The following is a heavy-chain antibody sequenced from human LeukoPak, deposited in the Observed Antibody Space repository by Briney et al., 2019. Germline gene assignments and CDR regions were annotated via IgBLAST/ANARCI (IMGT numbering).Heavy chain of an antibody. D-gene: IGHD5-24*01. V-gene: IGHV3-11*01. J-gene: IGHJ3*02. CDR1: GFTFSDYY. CDR3: ARDEDGYKSVAFDI. Sequence: GWSLRLSCAASGFTFSDYYMSWIRQAAGRGLEWVSYISSSGSTIYYADYVKGRFPISRDNAKNSLYLQMNSLRAEDTAGYYCARDEDGYKSVAFDIWGQGTMVTVSS. CDR2: ISSSGSTI.